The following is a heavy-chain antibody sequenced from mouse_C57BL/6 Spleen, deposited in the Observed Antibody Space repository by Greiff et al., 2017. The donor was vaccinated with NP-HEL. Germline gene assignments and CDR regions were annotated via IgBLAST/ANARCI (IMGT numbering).Heavy chain of an antibody. V-gene: IGHV1-54*01. D-gene: IGHD1-1*01. J-gene: IGHJ1*03. Sequence: VQLQQSGAELVRPGTSVKVSCKASGYAFTNYLIEWVKQRPGQGLEWIGVINPGSGGTNYNEKFKGKATLTADKSSSTAYMQLSSLTSEDSAVYFCARSYGSSYCYFDDWGTGTPVTVSS. CDR1: GYAFTNYL. CDR2: INPGSGGT. CDR3: ARSYGSSYCYFDD.